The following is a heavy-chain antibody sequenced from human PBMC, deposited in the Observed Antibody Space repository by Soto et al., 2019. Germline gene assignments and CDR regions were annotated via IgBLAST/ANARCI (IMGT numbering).Heavy chain of an antibody. CDR3: AKVRGITMIVVDAFDI. J-gene: IGHJ3*02. CDR1: GFTFSSYG. V-gene: IGHV3-30*18. Sequence: QVQLVESGGGVVQPGRSLRLSCAASGFTFSSYGMHWVRQAPGKGLEGGAVISYDGSNKYYADSVKGRFTISRDNSKNTLYLQMNSLRAEDTAVYYCAKVRGITMIVVDAFDIWGQGTMVTVSS. D-gene: IGHD3-22*01. CDR2: ISYDGSNK.